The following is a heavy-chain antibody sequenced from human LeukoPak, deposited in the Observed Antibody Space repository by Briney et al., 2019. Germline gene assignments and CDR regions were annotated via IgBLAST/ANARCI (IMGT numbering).Heavy chain of an antibody. V-gene: IGHV3-20*04. D-gene: IGHD1-26*01. J-gene: IGHJ4*02. CDR3: AGQRISAVGSTWNYLDY. CDR1: GFTFDDYA. Sequence: GGSLRLSCAASGFTFDDYAMSWVRQPPGKGLEWVSGINWNGASTGYADSVKGRFTISRDNAKTSLYLQMSSLRAEDTALYYCAGQRISAVGSTWNYLDYWGQGTLVTVSS. CDR2: INWNGAST.